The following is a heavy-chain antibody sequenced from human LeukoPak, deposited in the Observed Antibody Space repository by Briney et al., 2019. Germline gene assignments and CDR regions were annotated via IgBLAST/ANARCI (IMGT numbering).Heavy chain of an antibody. J-gene: IGHJ4*02. V-gene: IGHV3-48*03. Sequence: GGSLRLSCAASGFTFSSYEMNWVRQAPGKGLEWVSYISSSGSTIYYADSVKGRFTISRDNAKNSLYLQMNSLRAEDTALYYCARAWGYSTSSVYGYWGQGTLVTVSS. CDR3: ARAWGYSTSSVYGY. CDR1: GFTFSSYE. CDR2: ISSSGSTI. D-gene: IGHD6-6*01.